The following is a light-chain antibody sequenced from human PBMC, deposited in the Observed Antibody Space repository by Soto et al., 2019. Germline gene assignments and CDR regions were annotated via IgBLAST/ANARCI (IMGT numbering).Light chain of an antibody. CDR2: GAS. J-gene: IGKJ1*01. Sequence: EIMLTQSPGALSLSPGERATLSCRASQSVSSSFLAWYQQKPGQAPRLLIYGASIRATGIPDRFSGSGFGTDFTFTISRLEPEDFAMYLVQHYGTLLWTFGQGTKVDIK. V-gene: IGKV3-20*01. CDR1: QSVSSSF. CDR3: QHYGTLLWT.